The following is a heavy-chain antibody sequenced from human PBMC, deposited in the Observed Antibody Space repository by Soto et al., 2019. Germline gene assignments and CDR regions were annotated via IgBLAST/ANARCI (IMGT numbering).Heavy chain of an antibody. V-gene: IGHV1-2*02. CDR1: GYTFTGHY. D-gene: IGHD3-22*01. Sequence: ASVKVSCKASGYTFTGHYMQWVRQAPGQGLEWMGWINPNSGDTNYAQKFQGRVTMTRDTSISTVYMELSRLRSEDTAVYYCATGTYYYDSSGPDAVDIWGQGTMVTVSS. J-gene: IGHJ3*02. CDR2: INPNSGDT. CDR3: ATGTYYYDSSGPDAVDI.